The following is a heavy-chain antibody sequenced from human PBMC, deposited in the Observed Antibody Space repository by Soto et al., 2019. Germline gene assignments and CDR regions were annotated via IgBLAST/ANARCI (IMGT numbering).Heavy chain of an antibody. Sequence: EVQLVESGGGLVQPGGSLRLSCAASGFTFSSYWMHMVRQAPGKGLVWDSRINSDGSSTSYADSVKGRFTISRDNAKNTLYLQMNSLRAEDTAVYYCAREAELLDAFDIWGQGTMVTVSS. CDR1: GFTFSSYW. V-gene: IGHV3-74*01. CDR2: INSDGSST. CDR3: AREAELLDAFDI. J-gene: IGHJ3*02. D-gene: IGHD2-15*01.